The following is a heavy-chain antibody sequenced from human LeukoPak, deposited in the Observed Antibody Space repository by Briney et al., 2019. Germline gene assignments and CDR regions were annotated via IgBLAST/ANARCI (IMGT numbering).Heavy chain of an antibody. J-gene: IGHJ5*02. CDR1: GGSISSSSYY. Sequence: SETLSLTCTVSGGSISSSSYYWGWIRQPPGKGLEWIASIYYSGSTYYNPSLKSRVTISVDTSKNQFSLKLSSVTAADTAVYYRARQGGNGSGSYYKRGWFDPWGQGTLVTVSS. CDR3: ARQGGNGSGSYYKRGWFDP. CDR2: IYYSGST. D-gene: IGHD3-10*01. V-gene: IGHV4-39*01.